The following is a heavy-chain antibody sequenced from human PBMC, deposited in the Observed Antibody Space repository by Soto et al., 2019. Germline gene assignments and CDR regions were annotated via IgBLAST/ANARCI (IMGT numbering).Heavy chain of an antibody. CDR2: IYWDDDK. CDR3: AHRVLRTVFGLVTTTAIYFDV. D-gene: IGHD3-3*01. CDR1: GFSLTTSGVG. Sequence: QITLNESGPTVVRPTETLTLTCRFSGFSLTTSGVGVGWIRQSPGKAPEWLAIIYWDDDKRYSASLKSRLTINTYTSKNQVVLTVSDLDPTDTATYYCAHRVLRTVFGLVTTTAIYFDVWGQGTPVAVSS. V-gene: IGHV2-5*02. J-gene: IGHJ4*02.